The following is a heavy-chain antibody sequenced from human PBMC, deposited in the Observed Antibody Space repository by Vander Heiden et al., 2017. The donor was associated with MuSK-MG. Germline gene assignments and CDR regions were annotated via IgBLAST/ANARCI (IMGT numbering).Heavy chain of an antibody. CDR3: ARMRIDSSGLHNYFDY. V-gene: IGHV2-70*04. D-gene: IGHD3-22*01. Sequence: QVTLKESGPALVKPTQTLTLTCTFSGFSLSTSGMRVSWIRQPPGKALEWLARIDWDDDKFYSTSLKTRLTISKDTSKNQVVLTMTNMDPVDTATYYCARMRIDSSGLHNYFDYWGQGTLVTVSS. J-gene: IGHJ4*02. CDR1: GFSLSTSGMR. CDR2: IDWDDDK.